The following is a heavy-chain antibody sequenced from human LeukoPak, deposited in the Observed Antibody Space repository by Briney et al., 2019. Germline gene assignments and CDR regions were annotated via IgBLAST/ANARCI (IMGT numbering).Heavy chain of an antibody. CDR3: ARAYCSSTSCYMGMDV. V-gene: IGHV4-59*01. D-gene: IGHD2-2*02. Sequence: SETLSLTCTVSGGSISSYYWSWIRQPPGKELEWIGYIYYSGSTNYNPSLKSRVTISVDTSKNQFSLKLSSVTAADTAVYYCARAYCSSTSCYMGMDVWGQGTTVTVSS. CDR2: IYYSGST. J-gene: IGHJ6*02. CDR1: GGSISSYY.